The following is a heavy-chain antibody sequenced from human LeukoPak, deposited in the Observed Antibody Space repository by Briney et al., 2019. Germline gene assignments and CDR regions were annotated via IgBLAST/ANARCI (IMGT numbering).Heavy chain of an antibody. CDR3: ANLRLQGGGLLKDY. D-gene: IGHD2-21*02. Sequence: PSETLSLTCTVSGDSISSSSYYWGWIRQPPGKGLEWIVSIYYSGSTYYNPSLKSRVTISVDTSKNQFSLKLSSVTAADTAVYYCANLRLQGGGLLKDYWGQGTLVTVSS. J-gene: IGHJ4*02. CDR2: IYYSGST. V-gene: IGHV4-39*01. CDR1: GDSISSSSYY.